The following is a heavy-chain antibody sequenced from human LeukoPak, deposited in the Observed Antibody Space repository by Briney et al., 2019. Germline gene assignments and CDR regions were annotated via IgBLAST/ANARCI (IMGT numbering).Heavy chain of an antibody. CDR2: MYYNGSM. CDR3: ASRYGSGSYGFDY. Sequence: PSETLSLTCTVSGGSISSHYWSGIRQPPGKGLEWIGYMYYNGSMNYNPSLKSRVTISADTSKNQFSLKLSSVTAADTAVNYCASRYGSGSYGFDYWGQGTLVTVSS. J-gene: IGHJ4*02. D-gene: IGHD3-10*01. CDR1: GGSISSHY. V-gene: IGHV4-59*11.